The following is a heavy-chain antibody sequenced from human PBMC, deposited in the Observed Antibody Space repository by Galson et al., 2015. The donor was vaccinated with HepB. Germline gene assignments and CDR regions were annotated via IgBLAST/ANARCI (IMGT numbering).Heavy chain of an antibody. Sequence: PALVKPTQTLTLTCAFSGFSLSRSGVGVAWIRQPPGKALEWLGMIYWNDDKLYSPSLKARLTITTDTSKSQVVLTLTNMGPVDTATYYCAHSDSSDYDFWSGYPTPNWFDPWGQGTLVTVSS. J-gene: IGHJ5*02. D-gene: IGHD3-3*01. CDR1: GFSLSRSGVG. CDR3: AHSDSSDYDFWSGYPTPNWFDP. CDR2: IYWNDDK. V-gene: IGHV2-5*01.